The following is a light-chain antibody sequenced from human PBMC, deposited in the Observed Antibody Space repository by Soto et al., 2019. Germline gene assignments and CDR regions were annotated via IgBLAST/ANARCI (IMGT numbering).Light chain of an antibody. CDR3: QQHNSYPLT. CDR2: DAS. V-gene: IGKV1-5*01. CDR1: QSISSW. J-gene: IGKJ4*01. Sequence: DIQMTQSPSTPSASVGDTVTITCRASQSISSWLAWYQQTPGKAPKLLIYDASSLESGVPSRFSGSGSGTEFTLTINSLQPDDFATYYCQQHNSYPLTFGGGTKVEIK.